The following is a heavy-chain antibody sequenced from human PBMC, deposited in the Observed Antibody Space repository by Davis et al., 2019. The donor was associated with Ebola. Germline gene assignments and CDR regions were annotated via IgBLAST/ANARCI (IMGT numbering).Heavy chain of an antibody. D-gene: IGHD3-10*01. CDR3: ARGGFRDSFDY. Sequence: MPSETLSLTCAVYGGSFSGYYWSWIRQPPGKGLEWIGEINHSGSTNYNPSLKSRVTISVDRSKNQFSLKLSSVTAADTAVYYCARGGFRDSFDYWGQGTLVTVSS. CDR1: GGSFSGYY. V-gene: IGHV4-34*01. J-gene: IGHJ4*02. CDR2: INHSGST.